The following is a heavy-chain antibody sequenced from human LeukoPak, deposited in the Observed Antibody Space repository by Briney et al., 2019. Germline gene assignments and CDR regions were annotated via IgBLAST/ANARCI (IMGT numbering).Heavy chain of an antibody. V-gene: IGHV4-34*01. J-gene: IGHJ4*02. CDR3: ARGVGKKWEF. Sequence: KPSETLSLTCGVYVGSLSGYWWSWIRHPPGKGLEWSGEINYSGSTNSNPSLKSRVTISVDPSNNPFSLRVSSVTAADTAVYYCARGVGKKWEFGGQGTLVTVSS. D-gene: IGHD1-26*01. CDR2: INYSGST. CDR1: VGSLSGYW.